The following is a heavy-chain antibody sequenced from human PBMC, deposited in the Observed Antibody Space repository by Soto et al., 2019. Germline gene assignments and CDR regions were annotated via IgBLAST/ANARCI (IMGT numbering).Heavy chain of an antibody. CDR2: IYYSGST. Sequence: PSETLSLTCTVSGGSISSYYWSWIRQPPGKGLEWIGYIYYSGSTNYNPSLKSRVTISVDTSKNQFSLKLSSVTAADTAVYYCARTTNGDYAYWGHGPRVTVSS. CDR3: ARTTNGDYAY. V-gene: IGHV4-59*01. CDR1: GGSISSYY. D-gene: IGHD4-17*01. J-gene: IGHJ4*01.